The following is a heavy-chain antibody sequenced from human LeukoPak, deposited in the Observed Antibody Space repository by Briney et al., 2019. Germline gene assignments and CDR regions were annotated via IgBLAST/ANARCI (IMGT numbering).Heavy chain of an antibody. CDR3: AKAGYSYGSSSSFDY. V-gene: IGHV3-23*01. J-gene: IGHJ4*02. Sequence: GGSLRLSCAASGFTFSSYAMHWVRQAPGKGLEWVSAISGSGGSTYYADSVKGRFTISRDNSKNTLYLQMNSLRAEDTAVYYCAKAGYSYGSSSSFDYWGQGTLVTVSS. CDR1: GFTFSSYA. CDR2: ISGSGGST. D-gene: IGHD5-18*01.